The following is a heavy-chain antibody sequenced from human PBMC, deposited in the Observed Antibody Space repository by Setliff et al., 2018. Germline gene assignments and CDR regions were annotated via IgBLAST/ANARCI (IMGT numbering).Heavy chain of an antibody. CDR3: ASSSGWIPWVQH. D-gene: IGHD3-10*01. CDR1: GFTVSSNY. CDR2: LYSSGTT. J-gene: IGHJ1*01. Sequence: PGGSLRLSCAASGFTVSSNYMSWVRQAPGMGLEWVSILYSSGTTHYTDSVKGRFTISRDNSKNTLYLQMNSLRADDTAVYYCASSSGWIPWVQHWGPGTLVTVSS. V-gene: IGHV3-53*01.